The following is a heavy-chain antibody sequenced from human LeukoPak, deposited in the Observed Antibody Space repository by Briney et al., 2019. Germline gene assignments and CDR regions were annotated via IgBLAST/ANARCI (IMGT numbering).Heavy chain of an antibody. CDR2: INGDGSEK. CDR3: ARDAAAGYSSGWSGHAFDI. J-gene: IGHJ3*02. V-gene: IGHV3-7*01. Sequence: GGSLRLSCAASGFTLNTYWMSWVRQAPGKGPEWVANINGDGSEKFYVDSVKGRFTISRDNAKNSLYVQMNSLRAEDTAVYYCARDAAAGYSSGWSGHAFDIWGQGTMITVSS. D-gene: IGHD6-19*01. CDR1: GFTLNTYW.